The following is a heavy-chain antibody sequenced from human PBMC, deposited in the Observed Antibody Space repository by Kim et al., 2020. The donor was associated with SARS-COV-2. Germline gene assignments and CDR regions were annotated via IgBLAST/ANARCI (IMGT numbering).Heavy chain of an antibody. D-gene: IGHD3-9*01. CDR1: GFNFSAYW. CDR2: IKYNAKDS. CDR3: ARDLSGFHLDF. J-gene: IGHJ1*01. V-gene: IGHV3-7*03. Sequence: GGSLRLSCGASGFNFSAYWRNWVRQVPGKGLEWVANIKYNAKDSYYLQSVKGRFTISRDNAKNSLYLHMDRLRVEDTGVYFCARDLSGFHLDFWGHGTRV.